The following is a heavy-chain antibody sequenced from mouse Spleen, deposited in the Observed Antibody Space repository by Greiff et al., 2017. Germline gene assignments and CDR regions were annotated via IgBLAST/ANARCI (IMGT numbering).Heavy chain of an antibody. V-gene: IGHV1-20*01. Sequence: EVQLQQSGPELVKPGDSVKISCKASGYSFTGYFMNWVMQSHGKSLEWIGRINPYNGDTFYNQKFKGKATLTVDKSSSTAHMELRSLTSEDSAVYYCARSGWLHAMDYWGQGTSVTVSS. CDR2: INPYNGDT. J-gene: IGHJ4*01. CDR1: GYSFTGYF. CDR3: ARSGWLHAMDY. D-gene: IGHD2-3*01.